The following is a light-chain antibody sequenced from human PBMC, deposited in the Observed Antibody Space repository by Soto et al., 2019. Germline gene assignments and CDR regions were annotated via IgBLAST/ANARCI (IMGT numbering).Light chain of an antibody. CDR3: ASWDDSLSGYV. J-gene: IGLJ1*01. V-gene: IGLV1-47*01. CDR1: TSNILRNY. Sequence: QPVLTQPPSASGNPGQRLTISCSGSTSNILRNYVYWYRQFPGTAPRLLISMNDQRPSGVPDRFSGSKSGTSASLAISGLRSEDEADCYCASWDDSLSGYVFGTGTKVTVL. CDR2: MND.